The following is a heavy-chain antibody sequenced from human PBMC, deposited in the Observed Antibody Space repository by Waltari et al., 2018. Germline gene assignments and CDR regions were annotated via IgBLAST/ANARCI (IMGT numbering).Heavy chain of an antibody. D-gene: IGHD1-7*01. J-gene: IGHJ6*03. Sequence: EVQLVESGGGLVQPGGSLRLSCAASGFTFSSYWMSWVRQAPGTGLEWVANIKQDGSEKYYVDSVKGRFTISRDNAKNSLYLQMNSLRAEDTAVYYCARVRITGTTGTYYYYYMDVWGKGTTVTVSS. CDR2: IKQDGSEK. CDR3: ARVRITGTTGTYYYYYMDV. CDR1: GFTFSSYW. V-gene: IGHV3-7*01.